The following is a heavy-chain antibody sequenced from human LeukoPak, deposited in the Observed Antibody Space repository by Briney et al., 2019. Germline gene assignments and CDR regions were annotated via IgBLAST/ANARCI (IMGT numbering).Heavy chain of an antibody. J-gene: IGHJ5*02. V-gene: IGHV4-61*01. CDR2: IYYSGST. Sequence: SETLSLTCTVSGGSVSSGSYYWSWIRQPPGKGLEWIGYIYYSGSTNYNPSLKSRVTISVDTSKNQFSLKLSSVTAADTAVYYCARDRASSTWYHWGQGTLVTVSS. D-gene: IGHD6-13*01. CDR3: ARDRASSTWYH. CDR1: GGSVSSGSYY.